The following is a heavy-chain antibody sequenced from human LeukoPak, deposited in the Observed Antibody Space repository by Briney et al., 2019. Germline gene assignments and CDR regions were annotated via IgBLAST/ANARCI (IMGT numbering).Heavy chain of an antibody. CDR2: IYHSGST. Sequence: PSGTLSLTCAVSGGSLSSSNWWSWVRQPPGKGLEWIGEIYHSGSTNYNPSLKSRVTISVDKSKNQFSLKLSSVTAADTAVYYCARQAWDYYYGMDVWGQGTTVTVSS. J-gene: IGHJ6*02. D-gene: IGHD7-27*01. V-gene: IGHV4-4*02. CDR3: ARQAWDYYYGMDV. CDR1: GGSLSSSNW.